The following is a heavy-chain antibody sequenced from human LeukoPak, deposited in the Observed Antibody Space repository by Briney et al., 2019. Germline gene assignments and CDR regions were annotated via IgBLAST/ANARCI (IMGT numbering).Heavy chain of an antibody. D-gene: IGHD3-10*01. CDR2: INAGNGNT. V-gene: IGHV1-3*01. CDR3: AKDRADTAWFGAGGAFDI. Sequence: ASVKVSCKASGYTFTSYAMHWVRQAPGQRLEWMGWINAGNGNTKYSQKFQGRVTITRDTSASTAYMELSSLSSVTAADTAVYFCAKDRADTAWFGAGGAFDIWGQGTMVIVSS. J-gene: IGHJ3*02. CDR1: GYTFTSYA.